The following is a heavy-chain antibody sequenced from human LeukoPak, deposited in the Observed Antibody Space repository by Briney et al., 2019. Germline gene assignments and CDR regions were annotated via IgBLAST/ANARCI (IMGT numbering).Heavy chain of an antibody. CDR1: GGSISSYY. Sequence: SETLSLTCTVSGGSISSYYWSWIRQPPGKGLEWIGYIYYSGSTNYNPSLKSRVTISVDTSKNQFSLKLSSVTAADTAVYYCAGHLLLYYYDSLNAFDIWGQGTMVTVSS. CDR3: AGHLLLYYYDSLNAFDI. D-gene: IGHD3-22*01. CDR2: IYYSGST. V-gene: IGHV4-59*08. J-gene: IGHJ3*02.